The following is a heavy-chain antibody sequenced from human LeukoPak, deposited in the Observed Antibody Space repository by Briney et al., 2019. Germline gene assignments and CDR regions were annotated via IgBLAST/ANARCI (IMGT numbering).Heavy chain of an antibody. CDR3: AKDQAVYDIPPDY. J-gene: IGHJ4*02. CDR1: GFTFSSYA. Sequence: GGSLRLSCAASGFTFSSYAMSWVRQAPGKGLECVSAISGSGGSTYYADSVKGRFTISRDNSKNTLYLQMNSLRAEDTAVYYCAKDQAVYDIPPDYWGQGTLVTVSS. CDR2: ISGSGGST. V-gene: IGHV3-23*01. D-gene: IGHD5/OR15-5a*01.